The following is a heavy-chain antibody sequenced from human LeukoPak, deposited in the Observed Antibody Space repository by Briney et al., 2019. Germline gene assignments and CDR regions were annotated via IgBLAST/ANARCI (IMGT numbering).Heavy chain of an antibody. CDR2: IIPIFGTA. CDR1: GGTFSSYA. V-gene: IGHV1-69*06. Sequence: GSSVKASCKASGGTFSSYAISWVRQAPGQGLEWMGGIIPIFGTANYAQKFQGRVTITADKSTSTAYMELSSLRSEDTAVYYCATAGTGRGPFDYWGQGTLVTVSS. J-gene: IGHJ4*02. D-gene: IGHD1-1*01. CDR3: ATAGTGRGPFDY.